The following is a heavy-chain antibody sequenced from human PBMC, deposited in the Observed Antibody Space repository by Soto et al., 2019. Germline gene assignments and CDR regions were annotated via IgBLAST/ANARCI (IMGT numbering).Heavy chain of an antibody. Sequence: GGSLRLSCKASGFIFSNYAMSWVRQAPGKGLQLVSAIGGSGGDTYYADSVKGRFTISRDNSRDTLHLQMSSLRADDTAIYYCAVPTGIEVTGPDYWGQGTLVTVSS. J-gene: IGHJ4*02. CDR3: AVPTGIEVTGPDY. D-gene: IGHD6-19*01. CDR2: IGGSGGDT. CDR1: GFIFSNYA. V-gene: IGHV3-23*01.